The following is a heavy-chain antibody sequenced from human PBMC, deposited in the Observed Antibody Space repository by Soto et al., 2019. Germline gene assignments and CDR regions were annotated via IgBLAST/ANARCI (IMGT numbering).Heavy chain of an antibody. D-gene: IGHD6-6*01. Sequence: GGSLRLSCAASGFTFSSYAMSWVRQAPGKGLEWVSAISGSGGSTYYADSVKGRFTISRDNSKDTLYLQMNSLRAEDTAVYYCAKGRSSSSQTFDYWGQGTLVTVSS. V-gene: IGHV3-23*01. CDR2: ISGSGGST. CDR1: GFTFSSYA. CDR3: AKGRSSSSQTFDY. J-gene: IGHJ4*02.